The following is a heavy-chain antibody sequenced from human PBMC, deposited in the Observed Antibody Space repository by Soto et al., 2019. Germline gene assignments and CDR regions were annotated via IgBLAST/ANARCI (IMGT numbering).Heavy chain of an antibody. CDR1: GGTFSSYA. J-gene: IGHJ4*02. D-gene: IGHD3-22*01. V-gene: IGHV1-69*01. CDR2: IIPIFGTA. Sequence: QVQLVQSGAEVKKPGSSVKVSCKASGGTFSSYAISWVRQAPGQGLEWMGGIIPIFGTANYAQKFQGRVTITADESTSTAYMELSSLRSEDTAVYYCTVSITYYYDSSGYRFDYWGQGTLVTVSS. CDR3: TVSITYYYDSSGYRFDY.